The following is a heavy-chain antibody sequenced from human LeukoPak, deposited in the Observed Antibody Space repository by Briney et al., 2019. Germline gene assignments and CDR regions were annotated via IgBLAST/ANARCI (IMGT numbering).Heavy chain of an antibody. Sequence: SETLSLTCAVYGGSFSGYYWSWIRQPPGKGLEWIGEINHSGSTNYNPSLKSRVTISVDTSKNQFSLKLSSVTAADTAVYYCARPPITIFGVVIYRHWFDPWGQGTLGTGSS. V-gene: IGHV4-34*01. CDR1: GGSFSGYY. D-gene: IGHD3-3*01. CDR2: INHSGST. CDR3: ARPPITIFGVVIYRHWFDP. J-gene: IGHJ5*02.